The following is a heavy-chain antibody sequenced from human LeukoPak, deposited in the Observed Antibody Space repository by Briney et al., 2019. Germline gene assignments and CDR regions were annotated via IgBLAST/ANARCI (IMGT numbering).Heavy chain of an antibody. CDR2: IYHSGST. CDR1: GGSISSSNW. J-gene: IGHJ4*02. CDR3: ARDQARRITIFGVGLGGLYYFDY. V-gene: IGHV4-4*02. Sequence: PSETLSLTCAVSGGSISSSNWWSWVRQPPGKGLEWIGEIYHSGSTNYNPSLKSRVTISVDTSKNQFSLKLSSVTAADTAVYYCARDQARRITIFGVGLGGLYYFDYWGQGTLVTVTS. D-gene: IGHD3-3*01.